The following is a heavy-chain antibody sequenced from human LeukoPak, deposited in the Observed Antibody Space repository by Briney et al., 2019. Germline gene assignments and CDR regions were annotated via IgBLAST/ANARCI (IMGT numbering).Heavy chain of an antibody. CDR1: GGSFSGYY. V-gene: IGHV4-34*01. CDR2: INHSGST. D-gene: IGHD1-26*01. CDR3: ARGLVVEASRQFDP. Sequence: SETLSLTCAVYGGSFSGYYWSWIRQPPGKGLEWIGEINHSGSTNYNPSLKSRVTISVDTSKNQFSLKLSSVTAADTAVYYCARGLVVEASRQFDPWGQGTLVTVSS. J-gene: IGHJ5*02.